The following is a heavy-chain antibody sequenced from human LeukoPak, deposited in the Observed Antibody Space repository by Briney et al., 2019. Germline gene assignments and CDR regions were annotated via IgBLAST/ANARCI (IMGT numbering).Heavy chain of an antibody. J-gene: IGHJ4*02. Sequence: SETLSLTCTVSGGSISSSSYYWGWIRQPPGKGLEWIGSICYSGSTYYNPSLKSRVTISVDTSKNQFSLKLSSVTAADTAVYYCARQEYFYDRSGYYPDYWGQGTLVTVSS. CDR1: GGSISSSSYY. CDR2: ICYSGST. CDR3: ARQEYFYDRSGYYPDY. V-gene: IGHV4-39*01. D-gene: IGHD3-22*01.